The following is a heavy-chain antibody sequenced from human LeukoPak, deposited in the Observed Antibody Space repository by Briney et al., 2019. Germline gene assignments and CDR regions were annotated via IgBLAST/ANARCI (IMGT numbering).Heavy chain of an antibody. CDR1: GFTFSSYA. D-gene: IGHD2-2*01. CDR2: ISYYGSNK. J-gene: IGHJ4*02. V-gene: IGHV3-30-3*01. CDR3: ARAHSVNYCSSTSCPGG. Sequence: GGSLTLSCAASGFTFSSYAMHWVRQAPGKGLEWVAVISYYGSNKYYADSVKGRFTISRDNSKNTLYLRMNSLRAEDTAVYYCARAHSVNYCSSTSCPGGWGQGTLVTVSS.